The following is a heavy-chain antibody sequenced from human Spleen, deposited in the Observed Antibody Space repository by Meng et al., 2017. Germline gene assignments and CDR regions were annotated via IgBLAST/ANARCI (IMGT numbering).Heavy chain of an antibody. Sequence: VRQGQTGTWMKRAAPSVKVACKGAETAFPDYRQNWVRRVRGQVLAWMGRINPKRGNTHYAQKFQARVLMTGDTSISTAYKELRGLRSDDTAMYYCARDEDISAAGNLFGDYWGQGTLVTVSS. CDR1: ETAFPDYR. J-gene: IGHJ4*02. CDR3: ARDEDISAAGNLFGDY. D-gene: IGHD6-25*01. CDR2: INPKRGNT. V-gene: IGHV1-2*06.